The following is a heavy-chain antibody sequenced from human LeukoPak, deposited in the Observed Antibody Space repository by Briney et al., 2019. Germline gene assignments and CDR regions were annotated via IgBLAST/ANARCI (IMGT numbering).Heavy chain of an antibody. D-gene: IGHD2-15*01. J-gene: IGHJ3*02. Sequence: GRSLRLSCAASGFTFDDYAMHWVRQAPGKGLEWVSGISWNSGSIGYADSVKGRFTISRDNAKNSLYLQMNSLRAEDMALYYCAKAALGYCSGGSCYPDAFDIWSQGTMVTVSS. CDR3: AKAALGYCSGGSCYPDAFDI. CDR1: GFTFDDYA. CDR2: ISWNSGSI. V-gene: IGHV3-9*03.